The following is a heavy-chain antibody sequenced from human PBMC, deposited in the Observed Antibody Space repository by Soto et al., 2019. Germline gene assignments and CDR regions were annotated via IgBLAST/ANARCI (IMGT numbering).Heavy chain of an antibody. J-gene: IGHJ6*02. V-gene: IGHV3-23*01. CDR1: GFTFRGYA. CDR3: AKDLSGMDV. Sequence: GGSLRLSCAASGFTFRGYAMNWVRQAPGKGLEWVSAISGSGGSTYYADSVKGRFTISRDNSKNTLYLQMNSLRAEDTAVYYCAKDLSGMDVWGQGTTVTVSS. CDR2: ISGSGGST.